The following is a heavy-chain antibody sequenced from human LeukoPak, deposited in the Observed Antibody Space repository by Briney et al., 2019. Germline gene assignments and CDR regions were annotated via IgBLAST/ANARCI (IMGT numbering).Heavy chain of an antibody. CDR2: IYYSGST. D-gene: IGHD5-24*01. Sequence: PSETLSLTCTVSGGSISSYYWSWIRQPPGKGLEWFGYIYYSGSTNYNPSLKSRVTISVDTSKDQFSLKLSSVTAADTAVYYCAREGSGDGYNFMFDYWGQGTLVTVSS. V-gene: IGHV4-59*12. J-gene: IGHJ4*02. CDR1: GGSISSYY. CDR3: AREGSGDGYNFMFDY.